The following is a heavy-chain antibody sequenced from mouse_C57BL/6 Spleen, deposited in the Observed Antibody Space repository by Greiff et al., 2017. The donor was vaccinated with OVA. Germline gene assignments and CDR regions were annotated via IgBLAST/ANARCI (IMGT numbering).Heavy chain of an antibody. CDR2: IDPNSGGT. J-gene: IGHJ2*01. V-gene: IGHV1-72*01. CDR1: GYTFTSYW. CDR3: ASDCEYFFAY. Sequence: QVQLQQPGAELVKPGASVKLSCKASGYTFTSYWMHWVKQRPGRGLEWIGRIDPNSGGTKYNEKFKSKATLTVDKPSSTAYMQLSSLTSDDSAVSYCASDCEYFFAYWGQGTPLTVSS.